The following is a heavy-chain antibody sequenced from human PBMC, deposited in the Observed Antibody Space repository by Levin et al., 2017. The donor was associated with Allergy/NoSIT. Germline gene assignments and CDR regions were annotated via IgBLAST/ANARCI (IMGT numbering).Heavy chain of an antibody. D-gene: IGHD6-19*01. CDR2: IYSGGST. V-gene: IGHV3-66*01. CDR3: ARDRSGWDDAFDS. J-gene: IGHJ3*02. CDR1: GFTVSSNY. Sequence: GGSLRLSCAASGFTVSSNYMSWVRQAPGKGLEWVSVIYSGGSTYYADSVKGRFTISRDNSKNTLYLQMNSLRAEDTAVYYCARDRSGWDDAFDSWGQGTMVTVSS.